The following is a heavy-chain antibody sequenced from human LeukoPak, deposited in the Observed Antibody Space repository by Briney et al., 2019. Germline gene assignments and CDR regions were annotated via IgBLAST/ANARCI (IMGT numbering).Heavy chain of an antibody. CDR2: INPTGGST. V-gene: IGHV1-46*01. CDR1: GYTFTSYF. J-gene: IGHJ4*02. CDR3: ARVSHNGSDY. Sequence: AASVKVSCKASGYTFTSYFMHWVRRAPGQGLEWMGIINPTGGSTTYAQKFQGRVTMTRDTSTSTVYMELSSLRSEDTAVFYCARVSHNGSDYWGQGTLVTVSS. D-gene: IGHD1-1*01.